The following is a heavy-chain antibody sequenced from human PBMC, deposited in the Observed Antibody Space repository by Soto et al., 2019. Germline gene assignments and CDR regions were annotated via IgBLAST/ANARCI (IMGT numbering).Heavy chain of an antibody. CDR2: IYHSGGT. Sequence: QVQLQESGPGLVKPSETLSLTCAVSGYSISSGYYWGWFRQPPGKGLEYIGSIYHSGGTFYTPSLQSRVTIPIQTSKNPFSLKQRSVTAADTAVYYCAATGSYTSGLDFWGQGTLVTVSS. D-gene: IGHD6-19*01. CDR1: GYSISSGYY. CDR3: AATGSYTSGLDF. J-gene: IGHJ4*02. V-gene: IGHV4-38-2*01.